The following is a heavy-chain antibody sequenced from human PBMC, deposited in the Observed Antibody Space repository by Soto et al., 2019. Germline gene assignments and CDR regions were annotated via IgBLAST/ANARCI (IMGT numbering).Heavy chain of an antibody. CDR1: GGSISSYY. D-gene: IGHD3-10*01. CDR3: ARDRAMVRVYGMDV. CDR2: IYTSGST. Sequence: PSETLSLTCTVSGGSISSYYRSWIRQPAGKGLEWSGRIYTSGSTNYNPSLKSRVTMSVDTSKNQFSLKLSSVTAADTDVYYCARDRAMVRVYGMDVWGQGTKVTVSS. V-gene: IGHV4-4*07. J-gene: IGHJ6*02.